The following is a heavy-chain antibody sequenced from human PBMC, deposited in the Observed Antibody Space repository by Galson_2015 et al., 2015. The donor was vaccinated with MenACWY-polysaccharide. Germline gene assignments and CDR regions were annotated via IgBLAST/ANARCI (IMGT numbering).Heavy chain of an antibody. Sequence: GKGLEWVSYISSSSSTIYYADSVKGRFTISRDNAENSLFLQMNSLRAEDTAVYYCARLHCSSTSCYPTDYYYYGMDVWGQGTTVTVSS. J-gene: IGHJ6*02. CDR3: ARLHCSSTSCYPTDYYYYGMDV. D-gene: IGHD2-2*01. CDR2: ISSSSSTI. V-gene: IGHV3-48*01.